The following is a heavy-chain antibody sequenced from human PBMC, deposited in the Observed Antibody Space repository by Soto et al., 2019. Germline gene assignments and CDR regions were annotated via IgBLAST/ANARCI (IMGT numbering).Heavy chain of an antibody. D-gene: IGHD2-8*02. Sequence: EVQLLESGGGLVQPGGSLRLSCAASGFTFSSSAMSWVRQAPGKGLEWVSTITNNGASTYYADSVKGRFTISRDTSKNTLYLQMNSLRAEDTAVYYCAKLVAGWGRGTLVTVSS. V-gene: IGHV3-23*01. J-gene: IGHJ4*02. CDR2: ITNNGAST. CDR1: GFTFSSSA. CDR3: AKLVAG.